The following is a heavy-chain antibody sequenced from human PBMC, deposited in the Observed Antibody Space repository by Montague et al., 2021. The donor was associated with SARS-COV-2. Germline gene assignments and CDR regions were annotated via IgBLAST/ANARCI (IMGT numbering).Heavy chain of an antibody. CDR2: IHTSGST. CDR3: ARESLHLTGYYNDYFDY. V-gene: IGHV4-61*02. J-gene: IGHJ4*02. D-gene: IGHD3-9*01. Sequence: TLSLTCTVSGGSISSDSYYWNWTRQPAGKGLEWIGRIHTSGSTNYNPSLKSRVTISVDTSKNQFSLKLSSVTAADTAVYYCARESLHLTGYYNDYFDYWGQGTLVTVSS. CDR1: GGSISSDSYY.